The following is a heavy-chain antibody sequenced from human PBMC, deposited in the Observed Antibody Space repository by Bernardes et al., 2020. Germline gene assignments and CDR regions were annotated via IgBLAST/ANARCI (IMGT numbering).Heavy chain of an antibody. V-gene: IGHV4-59*12. CDR1: GGSISSSY. J-gene: IGHJ6*03. D-gene: IGHD2-2*01. Sequence: SETLSLTCTVSGGSISSSYWSWIRQPPGPGLAWIGYIYDSGSTDYNPSLKSRVTISVDTSKNQFSLKLSSVTAADTAVYYCARVIGGLVPAAIGYYYHYMDVWGKGTTVTVSS. CDR3: ARVIGGLVPAAIGYYYHYMDV. CDR2: IYDSGST.